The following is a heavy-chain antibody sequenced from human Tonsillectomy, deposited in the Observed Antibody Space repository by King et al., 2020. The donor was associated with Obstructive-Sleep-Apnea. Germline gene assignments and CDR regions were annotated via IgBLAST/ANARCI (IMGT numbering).Heavy chain of an antibody. CDR2: IWYDGSNK. CDR3: AKEGEMATVGSDY. D-gene: IGHD5-24*01. J-gene: IGHJ4*02. Sequence: QVQLVESGGGVVQPGRSLRLSCAASGFTFSNYAMHWVRQAPGKGLEWVAVIWYDGSNKFYADSVKGRFTISRDNSRNTLYLQMNSLRDEDTAVYYCAKEGEMATVGSDYWGQGTLVTVSS. CDR1: GFTFSNYA. V-gene: IGHV3-33*06.